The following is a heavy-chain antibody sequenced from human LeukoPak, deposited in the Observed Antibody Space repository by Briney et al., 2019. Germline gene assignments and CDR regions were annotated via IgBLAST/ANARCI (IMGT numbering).Heavy chain of an antibody. Sequence: PGGSLRLSCAASGFTFSTYGMNWVRQAPGKGPEWISYISRSSTTIYYADSVKGRFTISRDDAKNSLSLQLNSLRADDTALYYCARYLGDILTDALDVWGQGTFVTVSS. CDR2: ISRSSTTI. D-gene: IGHD3-9*01. V-gene: IGHV3-48*01. CDR1: GFTFSTYG. J-gene: IGHJ3*01. CDR3: ARYLGDILTDALDV.